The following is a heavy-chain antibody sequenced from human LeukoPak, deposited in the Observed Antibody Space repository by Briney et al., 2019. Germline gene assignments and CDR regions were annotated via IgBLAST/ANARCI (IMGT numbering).Heavy chain of an antibody. D-gene: IGHD5-24*01. J-gene: IGHJ4*02. CDR2: ISSSSSYI. CDR3: AGDGWHGLFTY. Sequence: GGSLRLSCAASGFTFSSYSMNWVRQAPGKGLEWVSSISSSSSYIYYAASVKGRFTISRDNAKNTVSLQMNSLRVEDTAVYYCAGDGWHGLFTYWGQGTLVTVSS. CDR1: GFTFSSYS. V-gene: IGHV3-21*01.